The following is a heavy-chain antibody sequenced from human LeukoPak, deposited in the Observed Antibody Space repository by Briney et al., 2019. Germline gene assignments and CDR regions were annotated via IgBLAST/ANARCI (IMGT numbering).Heavy chain of an antibody. CDR2: IDTSTSYI. Sequence: PGGSLRLSCAASGFTFSTYSMNWVRQAPGKGLEWVSFIDTSTSYIYYGDSVKGRFTISSDNAKNSLYLQMNGLRAEDTAVYYCARGRSITLLRGVAMSDGFDIWGQGAMVTVSS. J-gene: IGHJ3*02. D-gene: IGHD3-10*01. V-gene: IGHV3-21*01. CDR3: ARGRSITLLRGVAMSDGFDI. CDR1: GFTFSTYS.